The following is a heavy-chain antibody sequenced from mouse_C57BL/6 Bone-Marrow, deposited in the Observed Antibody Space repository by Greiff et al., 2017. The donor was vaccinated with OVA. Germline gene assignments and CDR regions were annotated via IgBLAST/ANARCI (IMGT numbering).Heavy chain of an antibody. CDR3: AREITTVDY. Sequence: VQLQQSGPELVKPGASVKISCKASGYTFTDYYMNWVKQSHGKSLEWIGDINPNNGGTSYNQKFKGKATLTVDKSSSTAYMELRSLTSEDSAVYYCAREITTVDYWGQGTTLTVSS. J-gene: IGHJ2*01. D-gene: IGHD1-1*01. CDR2: INPNNGGT. V-gene: IGHV1-26*01. CDR1: GYTFTDYY.